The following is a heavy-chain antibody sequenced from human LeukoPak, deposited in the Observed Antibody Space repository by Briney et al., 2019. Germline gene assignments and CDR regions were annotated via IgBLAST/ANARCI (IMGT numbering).Heavy chain of an antibody. J-gene: IGHJ5*02. V-gene: IGHV4-39*07. Sequence: SETLSLTCTVSGGSISSSSYYWGWLRQPPGKGLEWIGSIYHSGSTYYNPSLKSRVTISVDRSKNQFSLKLSSVTAADTAVYYCARDLEGGTFDPWGQGTLVTVSS. CDR2: IYHSGST. CDR1: GGSISSSSYY. D-gene: IGHD1-1*01. CDR3: ARDLEGGTFDP.